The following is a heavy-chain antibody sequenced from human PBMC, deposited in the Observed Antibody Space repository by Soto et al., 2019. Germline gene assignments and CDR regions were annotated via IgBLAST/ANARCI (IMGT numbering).Heavy chain of an antibody. V-gene: IGHV4-4*02. CDR1: GASIGSGGW. D-gene: IGHD2-8*02. Sequence: FAVSGASIGSGGWWSWVRQPPGKGLEWIAEIFHDGNTNYSPSLKSRVTISVDKSQNQFSLNVYSVTAADTAVYYCARHEGWTGPDQWGQGTLVTVSS. CDR3: ARHEGWTGPDQ. CDR2: IFHDGNT. J-gene: IGHJ5*02.